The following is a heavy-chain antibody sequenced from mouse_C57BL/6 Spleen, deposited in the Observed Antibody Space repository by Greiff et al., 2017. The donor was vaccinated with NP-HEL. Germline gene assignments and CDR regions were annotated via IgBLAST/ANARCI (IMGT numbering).Heavy chain of an antibody. V-gene: IGHV3-6*01. J-gene: IGHJ1*03. CDR1: GYSITSGYY. CDR3: ARDRRYGSSYVGYFDV. CDR2: ISYDGSN. D-gene: IGHD1-1*01. Sequence: EVKLQESGPGLVKPSQSLSLTCSVTGYSITSGYYWNWIRQFPGNKLEWMGYISYDGSNNYNPSLKNRISITRDTSKNQFFLKLNSVTTEDTATYYCARDRRYGSSYVGYFDVWGTGTTVTVSS.